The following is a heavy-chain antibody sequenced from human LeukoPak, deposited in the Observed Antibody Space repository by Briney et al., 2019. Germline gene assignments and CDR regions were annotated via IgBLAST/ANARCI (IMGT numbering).Heavy chain of an antibody. CDR2: ISYDGSNK. V-gene: IGHV3-30-3*01. CDR3: ARDRHFVAFDI. CDR1: GFTFSSYA. Sequence: GGSLRLSCVASGFTFSSYAMHWVRQAPGKGLEWVAVISYDGSNKYYADSVKGRFTISRDNSKNTLYLQMNSLRAEDTAVYYCARDRHFVAFDIWGQGTMVTVSS. J-gene: IGHJ3*02.